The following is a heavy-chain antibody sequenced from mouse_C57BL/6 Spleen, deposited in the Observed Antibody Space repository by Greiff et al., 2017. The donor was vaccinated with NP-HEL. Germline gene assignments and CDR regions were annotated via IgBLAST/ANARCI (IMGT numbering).Heavy chain of an antibody. J-gene: IGHJ4*01. V-gene: IGHV1-15*01. CDR1: GYTFTDYE. Sequence: VQLQQSGAELVRPGASVTLSCKASGYTFTDYEMHWVKQTPVHGLEWIGAIVPETGGTSYNQKFKGKAILTADKSSSTAYMVLRSLTSEDSAVYYCTGPGPYYAMDYWGQGTSVTVSS. CDR3: TGPGPYYAMDY. CDR2: IVPETGGT. D-gene: IGHD3-1*01.